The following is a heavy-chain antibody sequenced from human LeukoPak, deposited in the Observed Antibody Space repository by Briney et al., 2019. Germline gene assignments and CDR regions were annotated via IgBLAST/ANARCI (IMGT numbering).Heavy chain of an antibody. Sequence: TSSETLSLTCTVSGGSISSYYWSWIRQPAGKGLEGIGRIYTSGSTNYNPSLNSRGTMSVDTSKNQFSMKLSSLTAEDTAIYYCARGIESYGDYGYWGQGILVTVSS. V-gene: IGHV4-4*07. CDR1: GGSISSYY. J-gene: IGHJ4*02. D-gene: IGHD4-17*01. CDR2: IYTSGST. CDR3: ARGIESYGDYGY.